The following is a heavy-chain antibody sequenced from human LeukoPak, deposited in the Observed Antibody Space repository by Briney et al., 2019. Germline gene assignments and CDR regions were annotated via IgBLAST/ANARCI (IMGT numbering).Heavy chain of an antibody. D-gene: IGHD5-18*01. V-gene: IGHV3-7*01. CDR1: GFTFSSYA. CDR3: ARDPGYSYGRRYWYFDL. Sequence: PGGSLRLSCAASGFTFSSYAMSWVRQAPGKGLEWVANIKQDGSEKYYVDSVKGRFTISRDNAKNSLYLQMNSLRAEDTAVYYCARDPGYSYGRRYWYFDLWGRGTLVTVSS. J-gene: IGHJ2*01. CDR2: IKQDGSEK.